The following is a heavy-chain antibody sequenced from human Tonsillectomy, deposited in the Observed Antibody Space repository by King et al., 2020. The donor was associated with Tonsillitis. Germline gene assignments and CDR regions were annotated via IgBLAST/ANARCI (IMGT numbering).Heavy chain of an antibody. CDR3: AGERGAVADPAFDY. CDR1: GFTFSTYS. Sequence: VQLVESGGGLVKPGGSLRLSCAASGFTFSTYSLNWVRQAPGKGLEWLSSIDSSSSYIYYADSVKGRFTISRDNAKNSLYLQMNSLRAEDTAVYYCAGERGAVADPAFDYWGQGTLVTVSS. V-gene: IGHV3-21*01. D-gene: IGHD6-19*01. CDR2: IDSSSSYI. J-gene: IGHJ4*02.